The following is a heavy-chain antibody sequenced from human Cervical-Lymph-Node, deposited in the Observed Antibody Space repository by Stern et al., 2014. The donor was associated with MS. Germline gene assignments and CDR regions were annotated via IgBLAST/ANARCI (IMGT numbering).Heavy chain of an antibody. J-gene: IGHJ4*02. Sequence: QLQLQESGPGLVKPSETLSLVCTVSGGSISGFYWSWIRQPAGKGLDWICRIYASGSTDQNPSLKSRVTMSVDTSKNQFSLKLSSVNAADTAVYYCARDLRSDYSSSGFDYWGQGTLVTVSS. D-gene: IGHD6-6*01. CDR3: ARDLRSDYSSSGFDY. CDR2: IYASGST. V-gene: IGHV4-4*07. CDR1: GGSISGFY.